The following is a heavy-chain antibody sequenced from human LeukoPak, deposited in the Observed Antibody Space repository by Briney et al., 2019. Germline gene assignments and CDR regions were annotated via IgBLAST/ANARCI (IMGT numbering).Heavy chain of an antibody. J-gene: IGHJ3*02. CDR2: IIPNFGTA. Sequence: GASVKVSCKASGGTFSSYAISWVRQAPGQGLEWMGGIIPNFGTANYAQKFRGRVTITAGESTSTAYMELSSLRSEDTAVYYCARRSRCTSCYTIDAFDIWGQGTMVTVSS. CDR1: GGTFSSYA. V-gene: IGHV1-69*13. D-gene: IGHD2-2*02. CDR3: ARRSRCTSCYTIDAFDI.